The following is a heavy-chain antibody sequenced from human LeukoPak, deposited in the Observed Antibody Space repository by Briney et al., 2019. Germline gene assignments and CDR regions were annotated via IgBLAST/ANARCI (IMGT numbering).Heavy chain of an antibody. CDR3: AKDLYSSGYYALYPDY. CDR2: ISGSGVTT. CDR1: GFTLSSCA. D-gene: IGHD3-22*01. J-gene: IGHJ4*02. V-gene: IGHV3-23*01. Sequence: GGSLRLSCTASGFTLSSCAMSWVRQAPGKGLECVSTISGSGVTTRYADSVRGRFTISRDNSKNTLYLQMNSLRAEDTAVYYCAKDLYSSGYYALYPDYWGQGTLVTVSS.